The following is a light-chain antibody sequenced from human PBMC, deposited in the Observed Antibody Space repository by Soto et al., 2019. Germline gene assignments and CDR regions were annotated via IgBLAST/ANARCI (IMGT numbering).Light chain of an antibody. CDR1: SSSKW. CDR2: DVS. V-gene: IGKV1-5*01. CDR3: QHTTDFT. Sequence: DIQMTQSPSTLAASVGDTVTMTCRSSSKWLAWYQKKPGKAPKLLIYDVSNLERGVPPRFSGSTSGAESTLTITGLQPDDLGTYYCQHTTDFTFGPGTKVEIK. J-gene: IGKJ2*01.